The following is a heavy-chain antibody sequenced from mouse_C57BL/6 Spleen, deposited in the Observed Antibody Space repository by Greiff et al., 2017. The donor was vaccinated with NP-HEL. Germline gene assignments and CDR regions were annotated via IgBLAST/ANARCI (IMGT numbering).Heavy chain of an antibody. CDR3: ARDDRFYYYAMDY. CDR1: GYSITSGYY. V-gene: IGHV3-6*01. J-gene: IGHJ4*01. Sequence: EVQRVESGPGLVKPSQSLSLTCSVTGYSITSGYYWNWIRQFPGNKLEWMGYISYDGSNNYNPSLKNRISITRDTSKNQFFLKLNSVTTEDTATYYCARDDRFYYYAMDYWGQGTSVTVSS. CDR2: ISYDGSN.